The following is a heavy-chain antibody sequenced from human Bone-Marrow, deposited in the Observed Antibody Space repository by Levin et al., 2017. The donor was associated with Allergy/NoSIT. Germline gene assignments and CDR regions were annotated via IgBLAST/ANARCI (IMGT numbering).Heavy chain of an antibody. CDR2: IDWDDDK. CDR3: ARISTAASGNYGMDV. V-gene: IGHV2-70*20. J-gene: IGHJ6*02. CDR1: GFSLNTNGMC. Sequence: SGPTLVKPTQTLTLTCTFSGFSLNTNGMCVTWVRQAPGKALEWLALIDWDDDKYYTTSLKTRLSVSSDTATNQVVLSMTNMDPVDTGTYYCARISTAASGNYGMDVWGQGTTVTVSS. D-gene: IGHD6-13*01.